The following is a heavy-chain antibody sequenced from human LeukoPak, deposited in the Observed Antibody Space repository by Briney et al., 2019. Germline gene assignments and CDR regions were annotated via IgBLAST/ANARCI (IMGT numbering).Heavy chain of an antibody. CDR3: ARDLGSIAAVGEDYYYYGMDV. CDR1: GFTFSGYS. V-gene: IGHV3-21*01. J-gene: IGHJ6*02. CDR2: ISSSSGYI. D-gene: IGHD6-13*01. Sequence: PGGSLRLSCAASGFTFSGYSMNWVRQAPGKGLEWVSSISSSSGYIYYADSVKGRFTISRDSAKNSLYLQMNSLRAEDTAVYYCARDLGSIAAVGEDYYYYGMDVWGQGTTVTVSS.